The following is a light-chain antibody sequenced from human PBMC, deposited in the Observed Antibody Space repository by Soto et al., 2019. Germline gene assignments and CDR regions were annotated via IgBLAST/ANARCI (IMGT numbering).Light chain of an antibody. CDR2: DVS. Sequence: ALTQPRSVSGSPGQSVTISCTGTSSDVGGYNYVSWYQQHPGKAPKVMIYDVSERPSGVPDRFSGSKSGNTASLTISGLQAEDEADYYCCSYAGSPRYVLGTGTKLTVL. V-gene: IGLV2-11*01. CDR1: SSDVGGYNY. CDR3: CSYAGSPRYV. J-gene: IGLJ1*01.